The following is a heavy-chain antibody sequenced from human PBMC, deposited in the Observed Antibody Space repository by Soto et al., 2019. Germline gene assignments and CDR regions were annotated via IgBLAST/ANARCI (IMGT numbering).Heavy chain of an antibody. Sequence: PSETLSLTCSVYGGSFSGYYWSWIRQPPGKGLEWIGEINHSGSTNYNPSLKSRVTISVDTSKNQFSLKLSSVTAADTAVYYCARRPRKRVDYYYMDVWGKGTTVTVSS. J-gene: IGHJ6*03. CDR2: INHSGST. CDR3: ARRPRKRVDYYYMDV. CDR1: GGSFSGYY. V-gene: IGHV4-34*01.